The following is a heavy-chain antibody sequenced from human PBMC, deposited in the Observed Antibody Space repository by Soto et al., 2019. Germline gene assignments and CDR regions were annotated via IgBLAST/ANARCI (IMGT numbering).Heavy chain of an antibody. D-gene: IGHD3-10*01. J-gene: IGHJ6*02. CDR2: TAYTGNT. Sequence: SETLSLTCVVSGGSITSYHCSWIRQLPGKGLEWIAYTAYTGNTNYNPSLKSRVTISMDTSKNQLSLKLTSMTAADTAVYYCARDSGTLKETLHYYYYGMDVRGQGTTVTVSS. V-gene: IGHV4-59*01. CDR1: GGSITSYH. CDR3: ARDSGTLKETLHYYYYGMDV.